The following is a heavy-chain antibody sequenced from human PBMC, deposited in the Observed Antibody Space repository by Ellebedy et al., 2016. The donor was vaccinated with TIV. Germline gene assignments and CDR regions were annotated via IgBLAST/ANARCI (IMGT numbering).Heavy chain of an antibody. CDR1: GFSFEDYH. Sequence: GGSLRLSCILPGFSFEDYHMHWVRPAPGQGIIWISRISPDGGSVRYEDSVKGRFTISRDNAKNTLYLQMNSLRAEDTAVYYCASYDWNRNAYWGQGTLVTVAS. D-gene: IGHD1-20*01. J-gene: IGHJ4*02. CDR2: ISPDGGSV. CDR3: ASYDWNRNAY. V-gene: IGHV3-74*01.